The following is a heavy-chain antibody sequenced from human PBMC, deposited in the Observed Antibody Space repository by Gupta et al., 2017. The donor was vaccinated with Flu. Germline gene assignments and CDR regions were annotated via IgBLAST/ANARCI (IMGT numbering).Heavy chain of an antibody. CDR1: GGTFSSYA. D-gene: IGHD3-10*01. J-gene: IGHJ6*02. CDR2: IITIFGTA. V-gene: IGHV1-69*06. CDR3: ARIYGSGSPGYYYYGMDV. Sequence: QVQLVQSGAEVKKPGSSVKVSCKASGGTFSSYAISWVRQAPGQGLEWMGGIITIFGTANYAQKFQGRGTITADKSTSTAYRELSSLRSEETAVYDCARIYGSGSPGYYYYGMDVWGQGTTVTVSS.